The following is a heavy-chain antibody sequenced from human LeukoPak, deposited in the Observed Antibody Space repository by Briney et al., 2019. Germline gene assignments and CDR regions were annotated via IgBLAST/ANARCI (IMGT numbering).Heavy chain of an antibody. Sequence: AGGSLRLSCAASGFTFSSTSISWVRQAPGNGLECDTFLGGSGGSTYYADSVKGWFTISRDNSKNTLYLQMNSLRAEDTAVYYCAKDRDYDFWSGYSESGRFDYWGQGTLVTVSS. CDR1: GFTFSSTS. J-gene: IGHJ4*02. CDR3: AKDRDYDFWSGYSESGRFDY. CDR2: LGGSGGST. D-gene: IGHD3-3*01. V-gene: IGHV3-23*01.